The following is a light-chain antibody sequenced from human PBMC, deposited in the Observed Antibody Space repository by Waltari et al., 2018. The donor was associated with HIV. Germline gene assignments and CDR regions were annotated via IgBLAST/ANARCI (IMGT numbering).Light chain of an antibody. Sequence: NFMLTQPHSVSESPGTTVTISCTRSRRSLASNYVQWYQQRPGSAPTTVIYEDNQRPSGVPDRFSGSIDSSSNSASLTISGLKTEDETDYYCQSYDSSNRVFGGGTKLTVL. CDR3: QSYDSSNRV. V-gene: IGLV6-57*04. CDR2: EDN. CDR1: RRSLASNY. J-gene: IGLJ3*02.